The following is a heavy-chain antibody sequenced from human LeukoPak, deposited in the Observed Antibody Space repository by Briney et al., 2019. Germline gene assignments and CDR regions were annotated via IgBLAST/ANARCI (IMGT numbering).Heavy chain of an antibody. CDR3: ASTPGYSGYGGAFDY. V-gene: IGHV1-69*13. J-gene: IGHJ4*02. Sequence: SVKVSCKASGGTFSSYAISWVRQAPGQGLEWMGGIIPIFGTANYAQKFQGRVTITADESTSTAYMELSSLRSEDAAVYYCASTPGYSGYGGAFDYWGQGTLVTVSS. D-gene: IGHD5-12*01. CDR2: IIPIFGTA. CDR1: GGTFSSYA.